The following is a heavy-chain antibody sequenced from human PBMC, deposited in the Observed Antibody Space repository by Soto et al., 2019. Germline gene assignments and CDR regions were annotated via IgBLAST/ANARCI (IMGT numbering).Heavy chain of an antibody. V-gene: IGHV3-21*04. CDR2: ISHHSDYI. J-gene: IGHJ4*02. CDR1: GFTFASYN. CDR3: AKSMASNLVGGLPDY. D-gene: IGHD3-16*01. Sequence: GGSLRLSCASSGFTFASYNMLWVRQAPGKGLEWVASISHHSDYIYHADSVKGRFTVSRDNAKNVLHLHMNSLRPEDTAVYYCAKSMASNLVGGLPDYWGQGTQVIVSS.